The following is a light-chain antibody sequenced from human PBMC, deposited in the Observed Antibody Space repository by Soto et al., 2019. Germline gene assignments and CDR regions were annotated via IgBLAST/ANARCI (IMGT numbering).Light chain of an antibody. J-gene: IGKJ1*01. CDR2: DAS. CDR1: QSISDH. CDR3: QHRTNWPWT. V-gene: IGKV3-11*01. Sequence: EIVLTQSPATLSLSPGERATLSCRASQSISDHLAWYQQKPGQAPRLIIYDASIRATGFPARFSGSGSGTDFTLTISSLEPEDFAVYYCQHRTNWPWTFGQGTKVEVK.